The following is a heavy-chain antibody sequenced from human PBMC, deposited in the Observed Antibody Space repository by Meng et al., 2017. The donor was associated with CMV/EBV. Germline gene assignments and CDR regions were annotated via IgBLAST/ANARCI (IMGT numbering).Heavy chain of an antibody. V-gene: IGHV3-74*01. D-gene: IGHD5-12*01. CDR2: IDSDGSST. Sequence: CAAAGLTFSTYWMHWVRQAPGKGLQWVSRIDSDGSSTSYADSVKGRFTISRDNARNTLYLQMNSLRAEDTAVYYCARADSAGYEYFDLWGRGTLVTVSS. CDR3: ARADSAGYEYFDL. CDR1: GLTFSTYW. J-gene: IGHJ2*01.